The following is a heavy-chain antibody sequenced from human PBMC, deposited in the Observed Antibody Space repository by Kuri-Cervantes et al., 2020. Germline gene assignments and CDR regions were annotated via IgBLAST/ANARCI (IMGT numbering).Heavy chain of an antibody. V-gene: IGHV4-61*01. CDR2: IHYSGST. J-gene: IGHJ3*02. D-gene: IGHD2-2*01. Sequence: ESLKISCTVSGGSVSSGSYYWSWIRQPPGKGLEWIGYIHYSGSTNYNPSLKSRVTISEDTSKNQFSLKLSSVTAADAAVYYCARDGCSSTSCYYFSAFDIWGQGTMVTVSS. CDR3: ARDGCSSTSCYYFSAFDI. CDR1: GGSVSSGSYY.